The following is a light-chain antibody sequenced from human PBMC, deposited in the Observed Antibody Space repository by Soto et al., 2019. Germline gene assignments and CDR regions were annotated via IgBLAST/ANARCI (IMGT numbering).Light chain of an antibody. CDR2: NND. Sequence: QPVLPQPPSASGTPGQRVTVSCSGSSFNIGTNTVNWYQHLTGAAPKLLIYNNDQRPSGVPDRYSGSKSGTSASLAISGLQSDDEATYYCAAWDDSLNGVVFGGGTKLTVL. J-gene: IGLJ2*01. V-gene: IGLV1-44*01. CDR1: SFNIGTNT. CDR3: AAWDDSLNGVV.